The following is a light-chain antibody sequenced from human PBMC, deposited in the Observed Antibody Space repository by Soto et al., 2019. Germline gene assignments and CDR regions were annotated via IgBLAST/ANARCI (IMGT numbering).Light chain of an antibody. V-gene: IGLV2-14*01. CDR1: SSDVGGYNY. CDR3: SSYTTTTGV. CDR2: DVI. J-gene: IGLJ1*01. Sequence: QSALTQPASVSGSPGQSITISCTGTSSDVGGYNYVSWYQQHPGKAPKLIIYDVINRPSGVSYRFSGSKSGNTASLTISGLQAEDEADYYCSSYTTTTGVFGTGTKLTVL.